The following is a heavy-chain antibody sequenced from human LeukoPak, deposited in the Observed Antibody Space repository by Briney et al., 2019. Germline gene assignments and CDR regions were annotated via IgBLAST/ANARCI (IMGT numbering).Heavy chain of an antibody. CDR3: AKGRIAVAGTDAFDI. J-gene: IGHJ3*02. V-gene: IGHV3-23*01. CDR2: ISGSGGST. CDR1: GFTFSTYG. D-gene: IGHD6-19*01. Sequence: SGGSLRLSCVASGFTFSTYGMSWVRQAPGKGLEWVSAISGSGGSTYYADSVKGRFTISRDNSKNTLYLQMNSLRAEDTAVYHCAKGRIAVAGTDAFDIWGQGTMVTVSS.